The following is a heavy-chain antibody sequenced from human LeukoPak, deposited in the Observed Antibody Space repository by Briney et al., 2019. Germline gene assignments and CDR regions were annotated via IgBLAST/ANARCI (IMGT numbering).Heavy chain of an antibody. CDR3: ARGYYDSSGYYGTYFQH. Sequence: GGSLRLSCAASGFTFSSYSMNWVRQAPGKGLEWVSSISSSSSYIYYADSVKGRFTISRDNAKTSLYLQMNSLRAEDTAVYYCARGYYDSSGYYGTYFQHWGQGTLVTVSS. CDR2: ISSSSSYI. V-gene: IGHV3-21*01. D-gene: IGHD3-22*01. J-gene: IGHJ1*01. CDR1: GFTFSSYS.